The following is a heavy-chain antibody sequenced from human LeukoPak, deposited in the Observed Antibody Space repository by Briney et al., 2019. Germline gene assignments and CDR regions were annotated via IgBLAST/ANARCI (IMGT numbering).Heavy chain of an antibody. CDR1: GGSISSFY. J-gene: IGHJ3*02. Sequence: PSETLCLTCTVSGGSISSFYWSWIRQPPGEGLEWIGYISNSGSTRYNPSLKSRVTISVDTSENQLSLKLSSVTAADTAVYYCVRLQPNTGEWAFDIWGQGTMVSVSS. CDR2: ISNSGST. V-gene: IGHV4-59*01. D-gene: IGHD1-1*01. CDR3: VRLQPNTGEWAFDI.